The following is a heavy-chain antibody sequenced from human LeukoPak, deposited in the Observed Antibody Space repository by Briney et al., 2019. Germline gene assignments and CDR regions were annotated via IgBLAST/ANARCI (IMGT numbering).Heavy chain of an antibody. D-gene: IGHD6-6*01. Sequence: SETLSLTCTVSGGSMTSYYWSWIRQPPGKGLEWIGNIYYTGSTNYNPSLKSRVTMSVDSPKGQLSLKLTSLTAADSAVYYCARRSTLENFFDSWGQGTPVTVSS. J-gene: IGHJ4*02. CDR3: ARRSTLENFFDS. CDR1: GGSMTSYY. CDR2: IYYTGST. V-gene: IGHV4-59*08.